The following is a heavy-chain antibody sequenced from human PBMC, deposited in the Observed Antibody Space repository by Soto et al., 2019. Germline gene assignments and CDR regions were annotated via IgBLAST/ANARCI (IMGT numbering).Heavy chain of an antibody. Sequence: PSETLSLTCTVSGGSISSSRCHWGWIRQPPGKGLEWIASIKYSGTTFYNPSLKSRVTLSVDTSKNQFALKLSSVTAADTAGYYCARRYGSAFDSWGQGIMVTVSS. J-gene: IGHJ3*02. CDR1: GGSISSSRCH. D-gene: IGHD3-10*01. CDR3: ARRYGSAFDS. CDR2: IKYSGTT. V-gene: IGHV4-39*06.